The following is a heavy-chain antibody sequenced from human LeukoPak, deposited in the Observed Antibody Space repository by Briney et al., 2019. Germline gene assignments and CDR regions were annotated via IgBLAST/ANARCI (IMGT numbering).Heavy chain of an antibody. CDR2: IYYLGNT. CDR3: TRDGVSWILDY. J-gene: IGHJ4*02. CDR1: LDSIIPSY. Sequence: SETLSLTCTFSLDSIIPSYWSWIRQPPGRGREWIGFIYYLGNTNYNPSLKSRVTISVDTSKNQFCLKLNSVTAADTAVYYCTRDGVSWILDYWGQGSLVTVSS. D-gene: IGHD3-16*01. V-gene: IGHV4-59*01.